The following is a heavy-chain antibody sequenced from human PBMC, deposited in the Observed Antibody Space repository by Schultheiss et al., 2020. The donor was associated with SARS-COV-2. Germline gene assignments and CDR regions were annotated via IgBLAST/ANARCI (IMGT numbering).Heavy chain of an antibody. CDR1: GFTFSDYY. CDR2: IYSGGST. Sequence: GGSLRLSCAASGFTFSDYYMSWVRQAPGKGLEWVSVIYSGGSTYYADSVKGRFTISRDNSKNTLYLQMNSLRAEDTAVYYCARENYGDYPPAFDIWGQGTMVTVSS. J-gene: IGHJ3*02. CDR3: ARENYGDYPPAFDI. V-gene: IGHV3-53*01. D-gene: IGHD4-17*01.